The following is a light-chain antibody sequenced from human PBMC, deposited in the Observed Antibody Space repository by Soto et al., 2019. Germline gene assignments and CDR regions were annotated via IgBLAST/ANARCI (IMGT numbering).Light chain of an antibody. J-gene: IGLJ2*01. CDR2: DVS. Sequence: QSALTQPASVSVSPGQSITISCTGASSDVGGYNYVSWYQQHPGKAPKLMIYDVSNRTSGVSNRFSGSKSGNTASLTISGLQAEDEADYYCSSYTSSSTVVFGGGTKVTVL. V-gene: IGLV2-14*01. CDR1: SSDVGGYNY. CDR3: SSYTSSSTVV.